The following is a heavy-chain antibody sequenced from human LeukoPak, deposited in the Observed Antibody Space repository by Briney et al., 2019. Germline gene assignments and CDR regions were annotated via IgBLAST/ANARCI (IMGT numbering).Heavy chain of an antibody. D-gene: IGHD6-19*01. J-gene: IGHJ5*02. CDR3: ARDASSGWYNRFDP. V-gene: IGHV4-4*02. CDR1: GGSITSSNW. CDR2: IFHSGST. Sequence: SGTLSLTCTVSGGSITSSNWWNWVRQPPGKGLEWIGEIFHSGSTHYNPSLKSRVNISVDTSKNLFSLKLSSVTAADTAVYYCARDASSGWYNRFDPWGRGTLVTVSS.